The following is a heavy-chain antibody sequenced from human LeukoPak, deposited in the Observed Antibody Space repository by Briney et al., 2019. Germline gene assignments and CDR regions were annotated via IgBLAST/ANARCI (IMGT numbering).Heavy chain of an antibody. CDR3: ARGRPHGNDY. CDR1: GFTFSSYG. J-gene: IGHJ4*02. CDR2: INGDGSST. Sequence: GGSLRLSCAASGFTFSSYGMHWVRQAPGKGLVWVSRINGDGSSTNYADSVKGRFSISRDNAKNTLYLQMNSLRVEDTAVYYCARGRPHGNDYWGQGTLVTVSS. V-gene: IGHV3-74*01. D-gene: IGHD4-23*01.